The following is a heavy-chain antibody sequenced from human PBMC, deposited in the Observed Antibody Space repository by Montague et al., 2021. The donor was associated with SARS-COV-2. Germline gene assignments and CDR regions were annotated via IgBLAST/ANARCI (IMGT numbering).Heavy chain of an antibody. CDR3: ARDASSANSPANNWFDS. V-gene: IGHV4-4*07. CDR1: GGSITSYY. D-gene: IGHD4/OR15-4a*01. CDR2: IYTSGST. J-gene: IGHJ5*01. Sequence: SETLSLTCTVSGGSITSYYWSWIRQPAGKGLECIGLIYTSGSTNYNPSLKSRVTMSVDTSRKQFSLKLTSVTAADTAVYYCARDASSANSPANNWFDSWGQGTLVTVSS.